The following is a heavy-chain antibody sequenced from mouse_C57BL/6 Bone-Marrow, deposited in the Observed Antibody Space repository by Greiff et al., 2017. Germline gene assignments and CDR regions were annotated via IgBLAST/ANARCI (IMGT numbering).Heavy chain of an antibody. V-gene: IGHV5-17*01. CDR3: AGNYGSYAMDY. Sequence: EVQVVESGGGLVKPGGSLKLSCAASGFTFSDYGMHWVRQAPEKGLEWVAYISSGSSTIYYADTVKGRFTISRDNAKNTLFLQMTSLRSEDTAMYYCAGNYGSYAMDYWGQGTSVTVSS. J-gene: IGHJ4*01. D-gene: IGHD1-1*01. CDR1: GFTFSDYG. CDR2: ISSGSSTI.